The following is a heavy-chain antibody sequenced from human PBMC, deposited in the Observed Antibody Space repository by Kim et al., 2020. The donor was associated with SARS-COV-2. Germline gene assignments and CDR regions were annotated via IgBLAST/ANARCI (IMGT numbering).Heavy chain of an antibody. Sequence: GGSLRLSCVASGFTFSTLWMSWVRQAPGKGLEWVANINQHGSETKYVDSVKGRFTIFRDNGKDSVYLQMNNLRAEDRAVYYCARDAWAQGWTDGFDYWGQGTLVTVSS. J-gene: IGHJ4*02. CDR2: INQHGSET. CDR3: ARDAWAQGWTDGFDY. V-gene: IGHV3-7*01. D-gene: IGHD1-26*01. CDR1: GFTFSTLW.